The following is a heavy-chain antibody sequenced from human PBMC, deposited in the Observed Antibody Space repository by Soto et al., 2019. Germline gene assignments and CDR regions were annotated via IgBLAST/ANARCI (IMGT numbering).Heavy chain of an antibody. CDR1: GFSFSDYA. CDR3: AKRSPYSSGWYSPIFDY. Sequence: PGVSLRLSCAASGFSFSDYAMSWVRQAPGKGLEWVSVISESGGSTHYADSVRGRFTVSRDNSKNSLSLRMNSLRDEDTAVYFCAKRSPYSSGWYSPIFDYWGQGGLVTV. D-gene: IGHD6-13*01. CDR2: ISESGGST. J-gene: IGHJ4*02. V-gene: IGHV3-23*01.